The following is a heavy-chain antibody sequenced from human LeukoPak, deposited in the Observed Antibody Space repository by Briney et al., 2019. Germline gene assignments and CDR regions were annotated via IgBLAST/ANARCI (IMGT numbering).Heavy chain of an antibody. J-gene: IGHJ4*02. Sequence: QTGGSLRLSCAASGFTVSSNYMSWVRQAPGKGLEWVSVIYSGGSTYYADSVKGRFTISRDNSRSTLYLQMNSLRPEDTAIYYCAREGYYGSGSPPSLYFDYWGQGTLVTVSS. V-gene: IGHV3-53*05. D-gene: IGHD3-10*01. CDR2: IYSGGST. CDR1: GFTVSSNY. CDR3: AREGYYGSGSPPSLYFDY.